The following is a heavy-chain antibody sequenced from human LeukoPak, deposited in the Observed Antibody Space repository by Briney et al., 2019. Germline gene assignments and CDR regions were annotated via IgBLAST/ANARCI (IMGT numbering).Heavy chain of an antibody. CDR3: ARQSCSSTSCPHRNVFDI. V-gene: IGHV4-4*09. J-gene: IGHJ3*02. D-gene: IGHD2-2*01. CDR1: GGSIIGYY. CDR2: IYTSGST. Sequence: SETLSLTCTASGGSIIGYYWTWIRQPPGKGLEWIGYIYTSGSTNYNPPLKSRVTISVDMSKNQFSLQLSSVTAADTAVYYCARQSCSSTSCPHRNVFDIWGQGTMVTVSP.